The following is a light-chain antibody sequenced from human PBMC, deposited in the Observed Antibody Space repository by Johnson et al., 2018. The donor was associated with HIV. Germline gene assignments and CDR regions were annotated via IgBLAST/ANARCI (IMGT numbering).Light chain of an antibody. Sequence: QSVLTQPPSVSAAPGQKVTISCSASSSNIVNIYISWYQQLPGTAPKLLIYENNKRPSGIPDRFSGSKSGTSATLGITGLQTGDEADYYCGTWDSSLTTSYVFGTGTKVIVV. CDR3: GTWDSSLTTSYV. CDR2: ENN. CDR1: SSNIVNIY. J-gene: IGLJ1*01. V-gene: IGLV1-51*02.